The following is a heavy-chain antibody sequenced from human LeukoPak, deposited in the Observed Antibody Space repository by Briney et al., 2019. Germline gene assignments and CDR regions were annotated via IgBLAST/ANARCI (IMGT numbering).Heavy chain of an antibody. D-gene: IGHD2-2*01. Sequence: PGGSLRLSCAASGFTFTNAWMSWVRQAPGKGLEWVGRIKSKTDGGTTDYAAPVKGRFTISRDDSKNTLYLQMNSQKTEDTAVYYCTTELICSSTSCWGYWGQGTLVTVSS. CDR2: IKSKTDGGTT. J-gene: IGHJ4*02. CDR1: GFTFTNAW. V-gene: IGHV3-15*01. CDR3: TTELICSSTSCWGY.